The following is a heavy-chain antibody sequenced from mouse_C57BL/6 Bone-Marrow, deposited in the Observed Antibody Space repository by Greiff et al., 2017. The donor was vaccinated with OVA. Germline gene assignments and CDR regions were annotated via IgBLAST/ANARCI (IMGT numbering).Heavy chain of an antibody. Sequence: EVNVVESGGGLVQPGGSLKLSCAASGFTFSDYYMYWVRQTPEKRLEWVAYISNGGGSTYYPDTVKGRFTISRDNAKNTLYLQMSRLKSEDTAMCYCARGLRLYAVDYWGQRTSVTVSS. J-gene: IGHJ4*01. CDR3: ARGLRLYAVDY. CDR2: ISNGGGST. D-gene: IGHD3-1*01. CDR1: GFTFSDYY. V-gene: IGHV5-12*01.